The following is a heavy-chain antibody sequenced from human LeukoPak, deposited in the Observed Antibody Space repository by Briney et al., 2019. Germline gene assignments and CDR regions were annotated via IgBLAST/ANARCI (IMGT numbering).Heavy chain of an antibody. J-gene: IGHJ4*02. D-gene: IGHD6-13*01. Sequence: GALRLSCAAPGFTVCSNYMMSVRQAPEKGLEWVSVIYSGGGTYFADSVKGRFTMSRDNSKNTVYLQTKSLRVEDTAVYYCARPSRGAAAGYWGQGTLVTVSS. CDR2: IYSGGGT. CDR1: GFTVCSNY. CDR3: ARPSRGAAAGY. V-gene: IGHV3-66*04.